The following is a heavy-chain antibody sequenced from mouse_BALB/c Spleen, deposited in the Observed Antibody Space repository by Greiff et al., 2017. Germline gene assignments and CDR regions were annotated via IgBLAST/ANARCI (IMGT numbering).Heavy chain of an antibody. CDR2: IDPANGNT. CDR3: ARGGAWFAY. CDR1: GFNIKDTY. V-gene: IGHV14-3*02. J-gene: IGHJ3*01. Sequence: EVQVVESGAELVKPGASVKLSCTASGFNIKDTYMHWVKQRPEQGLEWIGRIDPANGNTKYDPKFQGKATITADTSSNTAYLQLSSLTSEDTAVYYCARGGAWFAYWGQGTLVTVSA.